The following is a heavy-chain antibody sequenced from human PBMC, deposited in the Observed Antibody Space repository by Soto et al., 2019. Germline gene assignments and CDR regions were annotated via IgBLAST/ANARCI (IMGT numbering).Heavy chain of an antibody. Sequence: EVQLVESGGGLVQPGGSLRLSCAASGFTFSTFWMHWVRQAPGKGLVWVSRISSDGSSTAYADSVKGRFTFSRDNAKNTLYLRMNSLRAEDTAVYYCARSVKWGFDYWGQGTLVTVSS. J-gene: IGHJ4*02. V-gene: IGHV3-74*01. CDR2: ISSDGSST. CDR1: GFTFSTFW. D-gene: IGHD1-26*01. CDR3: ARSVKWGFDY.